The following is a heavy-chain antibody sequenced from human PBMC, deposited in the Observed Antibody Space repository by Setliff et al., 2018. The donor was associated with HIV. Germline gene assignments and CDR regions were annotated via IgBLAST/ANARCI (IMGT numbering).Heavy chain of an antibody. J-gene: IGHJ3*02. CDR2: IIPIFATV. Sequence: SVKVSCKASGGAFSSYAISWVRQAPGQGLEWMGGIIPIFATVNYAQKFQGRLTITADESTNTACMELTSLRSEDTAMYYCARDKKGNYDSSGYFYSDAVDIWGQGTMVTVSS. CDR1: GGAFSSYA. D-gene: IGHD3-22*01. CDR3: ARDKKGNYDSSGYFYSDAVDI. V-gene: IGHV1-69*13.